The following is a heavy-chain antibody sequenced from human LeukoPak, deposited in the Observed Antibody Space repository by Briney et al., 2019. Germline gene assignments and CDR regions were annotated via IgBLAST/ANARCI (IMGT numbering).Heavy chain of an antibody. V-gene: IGHV3-9*01. CDR1: GFTFDDYA. CDR3: AKDIRSIAAADAYYYYYGMDV. J-gene: IGHJ6*02. Sequence: GGSLRLSCAASGFTFDDYAMHWVRQAPGKGLEWVSGISWNSGSIGYADSVKGRFTISRDNAKNSLYLQMNSLRAEDTASYYCAKDIRSIAAADAYYYYYGMDVWGQGTTVTVSS. D-gene: IGHD6-25*01. CDR2: ISWNSGSI.